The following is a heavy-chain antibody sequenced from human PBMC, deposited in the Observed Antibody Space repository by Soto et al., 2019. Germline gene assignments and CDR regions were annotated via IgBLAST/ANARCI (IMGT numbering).Heavy chain of an antibody. CDR2: IRSKAYGGTT. V-gene: IGHV3-49*03. Sequence: PGGSLRLSCTASGFTFGDYAMSWFRQAPGKGLEWVGFIRSKAYGGTTEYAASVKGRFTISRDNSKNTLYLQMNSLRAEDTAVYYCANLGVTIFGVPEAPGGMDVWGQGTTVTVSS. CDR1: GFTFGDYA. D-gene: IGHD3-3*01. J-gene: IGHJ6*02. CDR3: ANLGVTIFGVPEAPGGMDV.